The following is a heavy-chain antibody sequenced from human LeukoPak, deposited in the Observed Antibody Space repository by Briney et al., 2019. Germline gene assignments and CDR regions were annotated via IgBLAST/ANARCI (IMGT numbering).Heavy chain of an antibody. CDR2: IYYSGST. J-gene: IGHJ4*02. V-gene: IGHV4-59*08. D-gene: IGHD3-22*01. Sequence: SETLSLTCTVSGGSISSYYWSWIRQPPGKGLEWIGYIYYSGSTNYNPSLKSRVTISVDTSKNQFSLKLSSVTAADTAVYYCARHGRDYYDSSGYQGPLDHWGQGTLVTVSS. CDR3: ARHGRDYYDSSGYQGPLDH. CDR1: GGSISSYY.